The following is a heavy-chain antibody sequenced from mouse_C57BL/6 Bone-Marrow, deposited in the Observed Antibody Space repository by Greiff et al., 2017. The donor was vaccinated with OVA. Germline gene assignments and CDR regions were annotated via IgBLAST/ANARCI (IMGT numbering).Heavy chain of an antibody. V-gene: IGHV1-64*01. CDR1: GYTFTSYW. Sequence: VQLQQPGAELVKPGASVKLSCKASGYTFTSYWMHWVKQRPGQGLEWIGMIHPNSGSTNYNEKFKSKATLTVDKSSSTAYMQLSSLTSEDSAVYYCARGDYGSSVYFDYWGQGTTLTVS. CDR3: ARGDYGSSVYFDY. J-gene: IGHJ2*01. CDR2: IHPNSGST. D-gene: IGHD1-1*01.